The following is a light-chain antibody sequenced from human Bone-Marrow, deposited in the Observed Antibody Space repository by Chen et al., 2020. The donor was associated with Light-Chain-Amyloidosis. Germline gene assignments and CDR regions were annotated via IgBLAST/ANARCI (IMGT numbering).Light chain of an antibody. CDR3: QGWDRGRDRPV. Sequence: SYVLTQPSSVSVAPGQTATIACGGNNIGSTSVHWYQQTPGQAPVLVVSDDSDRPSGIPERLCGCNSGNPATITISRVEAGDEADDYSQGWDRGRDRPVFGGGTKVT. CDR2: DDS. J-gene: IGLJ3*02. V-gene: IGLV3-21*02. CDR1: NIGSTS.